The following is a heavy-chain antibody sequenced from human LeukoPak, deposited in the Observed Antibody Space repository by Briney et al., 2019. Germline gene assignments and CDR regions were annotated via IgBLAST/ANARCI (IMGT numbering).Heavy chain of an antibody. CDR2: IYYSGST. Sequence: SETLSLTCTVSGGSISSYYWSWIRQPPGKGLGWIGYIYYSGSTNYNPSLKSRVTISVDTSKNQFSLKLSSVTAADTAVYYCARVASSSWSAEYFQHWGQGTLVTVSS. V-gene: IGHV4-59*01. D-gene: IGHD6-13*01. J-gene: IGHJ1*01. CDR3: ARVASSSWSAEYFQH. CDR1: GGSISSYY.